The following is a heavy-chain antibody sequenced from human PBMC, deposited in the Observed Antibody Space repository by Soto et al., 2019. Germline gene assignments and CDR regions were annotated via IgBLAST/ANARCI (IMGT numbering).Heavy chain of an antibody. CDR3: ARGTYGMDV. J-gene: IGHJ6*02. Sequence: SQTLSLTCAISGDSVSSNSATWTWIRQSPSRGLEWLGRTYYGSKWSNDYAVSVKSRITINPDTSKNHFSLQLNSVTPEDTAVYYCARGTYGMDVWGQGTTVTVSS. V-gene: IGHV6-1*01. CDR2: TYYGSKWSN. CDR1: GDSVSSNSAT.